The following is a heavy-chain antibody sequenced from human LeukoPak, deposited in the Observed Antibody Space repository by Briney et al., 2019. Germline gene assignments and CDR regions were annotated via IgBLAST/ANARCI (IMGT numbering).Heavy chain of an antibody. V-gene: IGHV4-38-2*02. Sequence: SETLSLTCTVSGYSISSAYYWGWIRQPPGKGLEWIGSVYHSGNTYYNSSLKSRVTISVDTSKNQFSLKLSSVTAADTAVYYCARGRRRSSRPNWFDPWGQGTLVTVSS. CDR2: VYHSGNT. CDR1: GYSISSAYY. CDR3: ARGRRRSSRPNWFDP. J-gene: IGHJ5*02. D-gene: IGHD6-13*01.